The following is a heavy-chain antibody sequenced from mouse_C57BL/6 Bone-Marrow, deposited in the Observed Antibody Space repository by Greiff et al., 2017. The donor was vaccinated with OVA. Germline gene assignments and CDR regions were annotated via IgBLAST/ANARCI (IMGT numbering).Heavy chain of an antibody. CDR3: ARDSLFITTVVARFDY. Sequence: QVQLQQPGAELVKPGASVKMSCKASGYTFTSYWITWVKQRPGQGLEWIGDIYPGSGSTNYNEKFKSKATLTVDTSSSTAYMQLSSLTSEDSAVYYCARDSLFITTVVARFDYWGQGTTLTVSS. CDR2: IYPGSGST. V-gene: IGHV1-55*01. CDR1: GYTFTSYW. J-gene: IGHJ2*01. D-gene: IGHD1-1*01.